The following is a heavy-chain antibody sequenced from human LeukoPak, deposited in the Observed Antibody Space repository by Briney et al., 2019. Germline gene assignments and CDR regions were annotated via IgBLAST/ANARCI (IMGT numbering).Heavy chain of an antibody. D-gene: IGHD3-3*01. CDR1: GFTFSSYS. CDR2: ISSSSSYI. V-gene: IGHV3-21*01. CDR3: AKVRSGYSPFDY. Sequence: PGGSLRLSCAASGFTFSSYSMNWVRQAPGKGLEWVSSISSSSSYIYYADSVKGRFTISRDNAKNSLYLQMNSLRAEDTAVYYCAKVRSGYSPFDYWGQGTLVTVSS. J-gene: IGHJ4*02.